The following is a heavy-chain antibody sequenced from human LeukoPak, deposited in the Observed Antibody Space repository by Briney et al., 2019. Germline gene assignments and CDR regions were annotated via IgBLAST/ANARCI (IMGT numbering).Heavy chain of an antibody. D-gene: IGHD4-17*01. Sequence: GGSLRLSCAASGFTFSSYGMHWVRQAPGKGLEWVAVISYDGSNKYYADSVKGRFTISRDNSKNTLYLQMNSLRSDDTVIYYCARELYGNLFDPWGQGTLVTVSS. V-gene: IGHV3-30*03. CDR2: ISYDGSNK. CDR1: GFTFSSYG. CDR3: ARELYGNLFDP. J-gene: IGHJ5*02.